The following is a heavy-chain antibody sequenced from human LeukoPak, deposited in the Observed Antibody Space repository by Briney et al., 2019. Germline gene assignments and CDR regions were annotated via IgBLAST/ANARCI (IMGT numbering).Heavy chain of an antibody. V-gene: IGHV3-74*01. D-gene: IGHD5-18*01. Sequence: SGGSLRLSCAASGFTLSNSWMHWVRQAPGKGLVWVSRTNGDGSDTSYADSVKGRFTISRDSATNTLYLQVNSLRAEDTAIYYCVRDGEYSHGIDFDYWGQGTLVTVSP. CDR2: TNGDGSDT. J-gene: IGHJ4*02. CDR3: VRDGEYSHGIDFDY. CDR1: GFTLSNSW.